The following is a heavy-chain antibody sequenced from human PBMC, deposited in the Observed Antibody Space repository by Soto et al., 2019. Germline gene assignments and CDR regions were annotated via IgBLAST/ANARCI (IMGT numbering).Heavy chain of an antibody. D-gene: IGHD1-26*01. V-gene: IGHV3-23*01. CDR1: GFIFSSYA. CDR3: GKDLWPDGRYYLDP. Sequence: EVQLLDSGGGLAQPGGSLRLSCAASGFIFSSYAMNWVRQAPGKGLEWVSVMGGDGSSSDDADTVRGRFSITRDNTENTVEIQMNSLRGEDTAVYYCGKDLWPDGRYYLDPWGQGTLVTVSS. J-gene: IGHJ5*02. CDR2: MGGDGSSS.